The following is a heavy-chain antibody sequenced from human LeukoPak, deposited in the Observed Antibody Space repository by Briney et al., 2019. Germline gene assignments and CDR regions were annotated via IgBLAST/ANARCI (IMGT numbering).Heavy chain of an antibody. Sequence: GGSLRLSCAASGFTFSTYAMSWVRQAPGKGLEWVSANSGSGGSTYYADSVKGRFTISRDNSKNTLYLQMNSLRAEDTAVYYCAKYVLRFLEPGLNYYMDVWGKGTTVTVSS. V-gene: IGHV3-23*01. D-gene: IGHD3-3*01. J-gene: IGHJ6*03. CDR1: GFTFSTYA. CDR2: NSGSGGST. CDR3: AKYVLRFLEPGLNYYMDV.